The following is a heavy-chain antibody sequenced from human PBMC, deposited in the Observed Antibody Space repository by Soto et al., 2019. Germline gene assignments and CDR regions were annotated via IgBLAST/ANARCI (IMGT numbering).Heavy chain of an antibody. D-gene: IGHD6-13*01. CDR3: DMAAAGDNYFDY. J-gene: IGHJ4*02. CDR1: GGTFSSYA. V-gene: IGHV1-69*13. CDR2: IIPIFGTA. Sequence: SVKVSCKASGGTFSSYAISWVRQAPGQGLEWMGGIIPIFGTANYAQKFQGRVTITADESTSTAYMELSSLRSEDTAVYYCDMAAAGDNYFDYWGQGTLVTVSS.